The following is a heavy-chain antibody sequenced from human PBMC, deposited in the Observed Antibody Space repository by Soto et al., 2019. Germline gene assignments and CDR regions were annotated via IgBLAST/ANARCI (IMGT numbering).Heavy chain of an antibody. V-gene: IGHV1-69*12. CDR3: AREHVSIFGVVITSSYYCGMDV. CDR2: IIPIFGTA. CDR1: GGTFSSYA. D-gene: IGHD3-3*01. Sequence: QVQLVQSGAEVKKPGSSVKVSCKASGGTFSSYAISWVRQAPGQGLEWMGGIIPIFGTANYAHKFQSRVTITADGSTSXXNXEXGRLRSEDTAVYYCAREHVSIFGVVITSSYYCGMDVWGQGTTGTVSS. J-gene: IGHJ6*02.